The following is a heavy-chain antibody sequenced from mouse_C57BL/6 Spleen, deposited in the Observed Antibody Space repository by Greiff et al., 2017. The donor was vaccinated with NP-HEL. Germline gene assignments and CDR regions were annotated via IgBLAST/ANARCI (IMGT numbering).Heavy chain of an antibody. J-gene: IGHJ4*01. CDR2: IYPGDGDT. CDR1: GYAFSSSW. D-gene: IGHD2-4*01. V-gene: IGHV1-82*01. Sequence: LVEPGASVKISCKASGYAFSSSWMNWVKQRPGKGLEWIGRIYPGDGDTNYNGKFKGKATLTADKSSSTAYMQLSSLTSEDSAVYFCARSSTMITPYAMDYWGQGTSVTVSS. CDR3: ARSSTMITPYAMDY.